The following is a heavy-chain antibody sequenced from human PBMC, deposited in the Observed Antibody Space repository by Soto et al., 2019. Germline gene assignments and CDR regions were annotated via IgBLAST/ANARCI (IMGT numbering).Heavy chain of an antibody. V-gene: IGHV4-59*01. J-gene: IGHJ6*03. D-gene: IGHD3-3*01. Sequence: PSETLSLTCTVSGGSISSYYWSWIRQPPGKGLEWIGYIYYSGSTNYNPSLKSRVTISVDTSKNQFSLKLSSVTAADTAVYYCASYDFWSAYMDVWGKGTTVTVSS. CDR1: GGSISSYY. CDR2: IYYSGST. CDR3: ASYDFWSAYMDV.